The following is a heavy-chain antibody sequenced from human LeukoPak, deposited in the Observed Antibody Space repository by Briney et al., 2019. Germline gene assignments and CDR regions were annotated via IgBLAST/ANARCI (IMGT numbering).Heavy chain of an antibody. CDR2: ISSSSSYT. J-gene: IGHJ3*02. CDR1: GFTFSDYY. V-gene: IGHV3-11*06. CDR3: ARAYYDSSGYYSRPYAFDI. Sequence: PGGSLRLSCAASGFTFSDYYMSWIRQAPGKGLEWVSYISSSSSYTNYADSVEGRFTISRDNAKNSLYLQMNSLRAEDTAVYYCARAYYDSSGYYSRPYAFDIWGQGTMVTVSS. D-gene: IGHD3-22*01.